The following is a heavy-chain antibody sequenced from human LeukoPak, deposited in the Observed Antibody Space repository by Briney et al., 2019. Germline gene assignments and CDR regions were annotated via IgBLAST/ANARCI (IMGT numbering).Heavy chain of an antibody. CDR3: ARDLTPGAPDYFDS. J-gene: IGHJ4*02. CDR1: GITLSNYG. V-gene: IGHV3-23*01. CDR2: VGGSGGST. Sequence: GGSLRLSCAVSGITLSNYGMSWVRQAPGKGLEWVAGVGGSGGSTNYADSVRGRFTISRDNSMNTLYLRMNSLRPEDTAVYFCARDLTPGAPDYFDSWGQGTLVTVSS. D-gene: IGHD2-2*01.